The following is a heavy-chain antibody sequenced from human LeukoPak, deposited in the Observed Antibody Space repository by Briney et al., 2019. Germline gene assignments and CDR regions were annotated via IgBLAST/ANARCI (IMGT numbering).Heavy chain of an antibody. CDR2: MKKDGSET. D-gene: IGHD3-10*01. J-gene: IGHJ4*02. Sequence: PGGSLRLSCVVSGFTFSSYSMIWVRQAPGKGLQWVANMKKDGSETKYVESVKGRFTISRDSAKNSLYLQMNSLRAEDTAVYYCGRHRSGSGTYFIDYWGQGTLVSVSS. CDR1: GFTFSSYS. CDR3: GRHRSGSGTYFIDY. V-gene: IGHV3-7*01.